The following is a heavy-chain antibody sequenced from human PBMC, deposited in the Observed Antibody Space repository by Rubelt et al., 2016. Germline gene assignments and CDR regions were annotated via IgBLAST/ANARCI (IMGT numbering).Heavy chain of an antibody. Sequence: QVQLVESGGGVVQPGGSLRLSCEASGFTFSSFGMHWVRKAPGNGPEWVAFIRSDGSNSFCADFVKGRVTSSRDNYKNTLYLQMSSLRPEHTAVYYCATGSSGWSIDHWGQGTLVTVSS. D-gene: IGHD6-19*01. J-gene: IGHJ4*02. V-gene: IGHV3-30*02. CDR2: IRSDGSNS. CDR1: GFTFSSFG. CDR3: ATGSSGWSIDH.